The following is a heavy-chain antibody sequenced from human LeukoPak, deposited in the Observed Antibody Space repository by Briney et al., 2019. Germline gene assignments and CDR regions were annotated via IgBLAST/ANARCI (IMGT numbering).Heavy chain of an antibody. Sequence: SGTLSLTCTVSGASTSAYYWSWIRQPPGKGLEWIGYSYSGGNANYNPSLKSRVTISIDTSENQFSLRLTSVTAADTAIYFCAHSKRGGGYYINAFAVWGQGALVTISS. CDR2: SYSGGNA. J-gene: IGHJ3*01. CDR3: AHSKRGGGYYINAFAV. D-gene: IGHD1-26*01. V-gene: IGHV4-59*01. CDR1: GASTSAYY.